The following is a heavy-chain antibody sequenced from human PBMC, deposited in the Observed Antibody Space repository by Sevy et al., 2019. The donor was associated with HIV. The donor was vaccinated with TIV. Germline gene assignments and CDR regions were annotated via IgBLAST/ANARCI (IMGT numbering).Heavy chain of an antibody. CDR2: ISADSGNS. V-gene: IGHV1-18*01. Sequence: ASVKASCKASGYPFSSYGISWVRQAPGQGLEWMGWISADSGNSNYAQNLQGRVTMTTDTSTSTAYMELRSLRFDDTAVYYCARDLGGYGGNSIDYWGQGILVTVSS. J-gene: IGHJ4*02. CDR3: ARDLGGYGGNSIDY. CDR1: GYPFSSYG. D-gene: IGHD2-21*02.